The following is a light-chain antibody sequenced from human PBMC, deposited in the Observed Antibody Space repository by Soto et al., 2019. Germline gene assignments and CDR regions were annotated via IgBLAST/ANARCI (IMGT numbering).Light chain of an antibody. Sequence: QAVVTQEPSRTVSPGGTLILTCGSSTGVVTSGHYPYWFQQKPGQAPRTLIHDTYKKHSWTPARFSGSLLGGKAALTLSGAQHDDEAEYYCLLSYRCARVFGSGTKVTVL. CDR2: DTY. CDR3: LLSYRCARV. J-gene: IGLJ1*01. V-gene: IGLV7-46*01. CDR1: TGVVTSGHY.